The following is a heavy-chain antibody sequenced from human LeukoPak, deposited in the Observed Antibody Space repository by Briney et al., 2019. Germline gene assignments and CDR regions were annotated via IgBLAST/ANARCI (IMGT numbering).Heavy chain of an antibody. CDR1: GFTFSSYG. D-gene: IGHD1-26*01. V-gene: IGHV3-33*01. Sequence: GGSLRLSCAASGFTFSSYGMHWVRQAPGKGLEWVAVIWYDGSNKYYADSVKGRFTISRDNAKNTLYLQMNSLRAEDTAVYYCARGTSGGYFDYWGQGTLVTVSS. CDR3: ARGTSGGYFDY. J-gene: IGHJ4*02. CDR2: IWYDGSNK.